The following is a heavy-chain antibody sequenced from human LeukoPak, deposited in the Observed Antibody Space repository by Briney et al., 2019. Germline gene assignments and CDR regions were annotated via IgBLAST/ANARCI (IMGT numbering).Heavy chain of an antibody. CDR1: GGSISSYY. CDR3: ARSDEVGTSNY. J-gene: IGHJ4*02. D-gene: IGHD1-26*01. Sequence: SETLSLTCTVSGGSISSYYWSWIRQPPGKGLEWIGYIYYSGSTNYNPSLKSRVTISVDTSKNQFSLKLSSVTAADTAVYYCARSDEVGTSNYWGQGTLVTVSS. V-gene: IGHV4-59*08. CDR2: IYYSGST.